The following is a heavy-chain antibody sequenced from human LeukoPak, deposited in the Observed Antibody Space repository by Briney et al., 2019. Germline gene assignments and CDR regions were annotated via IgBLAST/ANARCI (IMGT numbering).Heavy chain of an antibody. CDR3: ARGRNWGVSYYYYYMDV. CDR2: IIPIFGTA. J-gene: IGHJ6*03. CDR1: GGTFSSYA. Sequence: VASVKVSCKAPGGTFSSYAISWVRQAPGQGLEWMGGIIPIFGTANYAQKFQGRVTITADESTSTAYMELSSLRSEDTAVYYCARGRNWGVSYYYYYMDVWGKGTTVTISS. V-gene: IGHV1-69*13. D-gene: IGHD7-27*01.